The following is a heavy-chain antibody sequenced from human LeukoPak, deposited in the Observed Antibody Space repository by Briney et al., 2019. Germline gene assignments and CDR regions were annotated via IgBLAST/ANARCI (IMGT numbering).Heavy chain of an antibody. J-gene: IGHJ4*02. D-gene: IGHD3-22*01. V-gene: IGHV1-46*01. CDR3: ARELAGDYYDSSGYYPFDY. CDR1: GYTFTSYY. CDR2: INPSGGST. Sequence: ASVRVSCKASGYTFTSYYMHWGRQAPGQGLEWMGIINPSGGSTSYAQKFQGRVTMTRDTSTSTVYMELSSLRSEDTAVYYCARELAGDYYDSSGYYPFDYWGQGTLVTVSS.